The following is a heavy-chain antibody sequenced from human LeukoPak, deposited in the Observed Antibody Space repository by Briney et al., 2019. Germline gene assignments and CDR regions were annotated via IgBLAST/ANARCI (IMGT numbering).Heavy chain of an antibody. CDR3: ARDPTKNYDFWSGYEDY. CDR2: ISYDGSNK. J-gene: IGHJ4*02. D-gene: IGHD3-3*01. Sequence: GGSLSLSCAASGFTFSSYAMHWVRQAPGKGLEWVAVISYDGSNKYYADSVKGRFTISRDNSKNTLYLQMNSLRAEDTAVYYCARDPTKNYDFWSGYEDYWGQGTLVTVSS. V-gene: IGHV3-30-3*01. CDR1: GFTFSSYA.